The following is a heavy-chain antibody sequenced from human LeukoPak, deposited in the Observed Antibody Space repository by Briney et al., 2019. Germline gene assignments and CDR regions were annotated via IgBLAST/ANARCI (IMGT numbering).Heavy chain of an antibody. J-gene: IGHJ6*02. CDR3: ARDGFTSDWYPCGMDV. D-gene: IGHD6-19*01. V-gene: IGHV3-48*02. CDR1: RFTFSDNS. CDR2: ISSSGSTI. Sequence: GWSLTHSCAASRFTFSDNSINWVRQAPGKGLEWVSYISSSGSTIYYADSLKGRFTISRDNAKNSLYLQMNSQRDEDTAVYYCARDGFTSDWYPCGMDVWGQGTTVTVSS.